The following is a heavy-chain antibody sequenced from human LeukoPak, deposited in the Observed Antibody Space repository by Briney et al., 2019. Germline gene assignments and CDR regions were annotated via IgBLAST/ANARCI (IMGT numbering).Heavy chain of an antibody. D-gene: IGHD6-19*01. CDR2: IIPIFGIA. CDR3: ARLRGGIYSSRDAFDI. J-gene: IGHJ3*02. V-gene: IGHV1-69*04. CDR1: GGTFSSYA. Sequence: ASVKVSCKASGGTFSSYAISWVRQAPGQGLEWMGRIIPIFGIANYAQKFQGRVTITADKSTSTAYMELSSLRSDDTAMYFCARLRGGIYSSRDAFDIWGQGTMVTVSS.